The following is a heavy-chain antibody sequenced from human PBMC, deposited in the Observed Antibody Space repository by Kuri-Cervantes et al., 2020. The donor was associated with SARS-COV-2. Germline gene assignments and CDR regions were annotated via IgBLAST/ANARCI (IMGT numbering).Heavy chain of an antibody. V-gene: IGHV4-31*02. Sequence: SCAVSGGSISSGGYYWSWIRQHPGKGLGWIGYIYYSGSTYYNPSLKSRVTISVDTSKNQFSLKLSSVTAADTAVYYCARGLTISRFDPWGQGTLVTVSS. CDR3: ARGLTISRFDP. D-gene: IGHD3-3*01. CDR1: GGSISSGGYY. J-gene: IGHJ5*02. CDR2: IYYSGST.